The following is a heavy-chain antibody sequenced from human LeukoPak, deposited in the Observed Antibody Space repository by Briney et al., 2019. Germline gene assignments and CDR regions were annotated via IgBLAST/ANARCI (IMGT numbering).Heavy chain of an antibody. CDR3: AREMGSGSRMSFDV. Sequence: LRGSLPISCQASGSTFISYWIGWVRQLPGKGLEWMGIIYPRDSDTKYSPSFQGQVTFSADKVSNTAYLQWSSLKSSDTAMYYCAREMGSGSRMSFDVWGQGTMVTVSS. CDR2: IYPRDSDT. D-gene: IGHD2-8*01. V-gene: IGHV5-51*01. J-gene: IGHJ3*01. CDR1: GSTFISYW.